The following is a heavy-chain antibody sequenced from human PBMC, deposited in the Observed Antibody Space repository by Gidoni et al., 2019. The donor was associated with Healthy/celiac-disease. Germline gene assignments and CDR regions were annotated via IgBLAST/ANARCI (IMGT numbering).Heavy chain of an antibody. J-gene: IGHJ1*01. D-gene: IGHD6-19*01. CDR2: INPSGGST. V-gene: IGHV1-46*01. CDR3: ARGSSGWYPGTEFQH. CDR1: GYTFTSYY. Sequence: QVQLVQSGAEVKKPGASVKVSCTASGYTFTSYYMHWVRQAPGHGLEWMGIINPSGGSTSYAQKFQGRVTMTRDTSTSTVYMELSSLRSEDTAVYYCARGSSGWYPGTEFQHWGQGTLVTVSS.